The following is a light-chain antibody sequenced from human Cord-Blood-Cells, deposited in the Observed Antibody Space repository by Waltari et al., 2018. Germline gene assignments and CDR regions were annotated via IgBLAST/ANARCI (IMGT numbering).Light chain of an antibody. V-gene: IGKV1-39*01. Sequence: DIQMTQSPSSLSASVGDRVTITSRASQSMSSYLNWYQQKPGKAPKLLIYAASSLQSGVPSRFSGSGSGTDFTLTISSLQPEDFATYYCQQSYSTPITFGQGTRLEIK. CDR1: QSMSSY. J-gene: IGKJ5*01. CDR2: AAS. CDR3: QQSYSTPIT.